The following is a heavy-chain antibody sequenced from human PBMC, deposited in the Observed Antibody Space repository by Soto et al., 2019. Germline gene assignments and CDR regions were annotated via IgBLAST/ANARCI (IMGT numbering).Heavy chain of an antibody. J-gene: IGHJ3*02. Sequence: QVQLQESCLGLVKPSQTLSLTCTVSGGSISSGGYYWSWIRQHPGKGLQWIGYIYFSGSTYYNPSLKSRVTMSVDTSKNQFSLKLSSVTAADTALYYCAKYTAMDAFDIWGQGTMVTVSS. V-gene: IGHV4-31*03. CDR2: IYFSGST. CDR1: GGSISSGGYY. D-gene: IGHD2-2*02. CDR3: AKYTAMDAFDI.